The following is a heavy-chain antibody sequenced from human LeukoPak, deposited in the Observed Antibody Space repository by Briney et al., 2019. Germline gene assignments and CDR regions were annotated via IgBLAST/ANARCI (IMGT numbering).Heavy chain of an antibody. D-gene: IGHD3-3*01. J-gene: IGHJ5*02. Sequence: GGSLRLSCAASGFTFSSYAMSWVRQAPGKGLEWVSAISGSGGSTYYADSVKGRFTISRDNAKNSLYLQMNSLRAEDTAVYYCARDPTPLEWLSVGFDPWGQGTLVTVSS. CDR1: GFTFSSYA. CDR2: ISGSGGST. CDR3: ARDPTPLEWLSVGFDP. V-gene: IGHV3-23*01.